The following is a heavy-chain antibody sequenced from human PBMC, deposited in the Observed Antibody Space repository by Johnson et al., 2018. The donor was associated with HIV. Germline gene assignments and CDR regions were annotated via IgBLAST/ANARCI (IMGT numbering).Heavy chain of an antibody. J-gene: IGHJ3*02. CDR2: ISGSGGST. CDR3: AKSGLFVLVVYAPDVFDI. CDR1: GFTFSSYA. D-gene: IGHD2-8*02. V-gene: IGHV3-23*04. Sequence: VQLVESGGGVVQPGGSLRLSCAASGFTFSSYAMSWVRQAPGKGLEWVSAISGSGGSTYYADSVKGRFTISRDNSKNTLYLQMHSLRAEDTAVYYCAKSGLFVLVVYAPDVFDIWGQGTMVTVSS.